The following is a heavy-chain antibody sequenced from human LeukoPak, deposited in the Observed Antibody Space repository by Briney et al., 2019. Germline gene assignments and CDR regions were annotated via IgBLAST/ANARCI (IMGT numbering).Heavy chain of an antibody. D-gene: IGHD7-27*01. CDR3: ARDHNWGPDY. Sequence: ASVKVSCKASGYTFTGYYMHWVRQAPGQGLEWMGWINPNSGGTNYAQKFQGWVSMTRDTSVSTVHMELSRLTSDDTAVYYCARDHNWGPDYWGQGTLVSVSS. CDR1: GYTFTGYY. J-gene: IGHJ4*02. V-gene: IGHV1-2*04. CDR2: INPNSGGT.